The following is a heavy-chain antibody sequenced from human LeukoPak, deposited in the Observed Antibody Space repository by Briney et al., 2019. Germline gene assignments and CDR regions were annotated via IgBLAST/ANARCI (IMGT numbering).Heavy chain of an antibody. CDR3: AKDSSGYISWYDY. D-gene: IGHD3-22*01. CDR1: GFTFSSYA. J-gene: IGHJ4*02. CDR2: ISGSGGST. Sequence: GGSLRLSCAASGFTFSSYAMSWVRRAPGKGLEWVSAISGSGGSTYYADSVKGRFTISRDNSKNTLYLQMNSLRAEDTAVYYCAKDSSGYISWYDYWGQGTLVTVSS. V-gene: IGHV3-23*01.